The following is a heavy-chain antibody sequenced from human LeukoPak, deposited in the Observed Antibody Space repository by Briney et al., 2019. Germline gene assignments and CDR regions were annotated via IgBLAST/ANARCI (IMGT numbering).Heavy chain of an antibody. J-gene: IGHJ6*03. V-gene: IGHV4-30-4*08. CDR3: ARGKKTGTTFYYYYYMDV. CDR1: GGSISSGDYY. CDR2: IYYSGST. Sequence: SETLSLTCTVSGGSISSGDYYWSWIRQPPGKGLEWIGYIYYSGSTYYNPSLKSRVTISVDTSKNQFSLKLSSVTAADTAVYYCARGKKTGTTFYYYYYMDVWGKGTTVTVSS. D-gene: IGHD1-7*01.